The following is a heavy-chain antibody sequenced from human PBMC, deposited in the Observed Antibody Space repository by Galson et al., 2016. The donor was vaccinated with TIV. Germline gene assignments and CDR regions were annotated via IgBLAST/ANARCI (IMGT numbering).Heavy chain of an antibody. D-gene: IGHD2-15*01. CDR3: ARDRVVDATYYYYYYGMDV. CDR2: ISDGGKT. Sequence: SLRLSCAASGLSVSINYMTWVRQAPGKGLEWVSLISDGGKTYYSDSVKGRFTVSRDNSKNTLYLQMNSLRVEDTAVYYCARDRVVDATYYYYYYGMDVWGQGPAVTVSS. CDR1: GLSVSINY. V-gene: IGHV3-66*02. J-gene: IGHJ6*02.